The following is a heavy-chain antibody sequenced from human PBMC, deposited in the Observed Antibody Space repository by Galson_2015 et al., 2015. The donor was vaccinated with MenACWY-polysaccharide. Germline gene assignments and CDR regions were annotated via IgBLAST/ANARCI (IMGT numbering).Heavy chain of an antibody. J-gene: IGHJ5*02. CDR1: GFTFNTHW. CDR3: TKAGAKYCSGSSCYFNWFDP. D-gene: IGHD2-15*01. CDR2: INRDGSNT. Sequence: SLRLSCAASGFTFNTHWMHWVRQAPGKGLMWVSRINRDGSNTDYADSVKGRFTISRDNAKNTLYLEMNSLRAEDTAVYYCTKAGAKYCSGSSCYFNWFDPWGQGTLVTVSS. V-gene: IGHV3-74*01.